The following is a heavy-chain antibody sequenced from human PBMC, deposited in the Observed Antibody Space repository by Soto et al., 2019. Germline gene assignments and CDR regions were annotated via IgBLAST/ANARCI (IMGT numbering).Heavy chain of an antibody. V-gene: IGHV4-31*03. Sequence: SETLSLTCTVSGGSISSGGYYWSWIRQHPGKGLEWIGYIYYSGSTYYNPSLKSRVTISVDTSKNQFSLKLSSVTAADTAVYYCARDQLYGSGSYVRFDPWGQGTLVTVSS. CDR3: ARDQLYGSGSYVRFDP. D-gene: IGHD3-10*01. CDR2: IYYSGST. J-gene: IGHJ5*02. CDR1: GGSISSGGYY.